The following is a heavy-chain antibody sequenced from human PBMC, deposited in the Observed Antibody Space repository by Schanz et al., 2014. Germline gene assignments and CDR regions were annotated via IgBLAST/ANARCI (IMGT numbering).Heavy chain of an antibody. CDR3: ASPPISVAGRLADY. J-gene: IGHJ4*02. CDR2: MNPDSGNT. V-gene: IGHV1-8*02. CDR1: GYTFRSYG. Sequence: QVQLVQSGGEMKKPGASVKVSCRASGYTFRSYGINWVRQAPGQGLEWMGWMNPDSGNTGYAQKFQGRVTMTRNTSISTAYMELSSLRSEDTAVYYCASPPISVAGRLADYWGQGILVAVSS. D-gene: IGHD6-19*01.